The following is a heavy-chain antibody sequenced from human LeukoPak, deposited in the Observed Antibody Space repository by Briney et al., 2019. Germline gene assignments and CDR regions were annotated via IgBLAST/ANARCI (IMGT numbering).Heavy chain of an antibody. CDR3: ARVKGGDSRDY. J-gene: IGHJ4*02. V-gene: IGHV1-18*01. Sequence: GASVKVSCKASGYIFTSYGISWVRQAPGQGLEWLGWINIYNANTNYAQKLQGRVTMTTDTSTNTAYMELRSLRSGDTAVYYCARVKGGDSRDYWGQGTLVTVSS. D-gene: IGHD2-21*02. CDR2: INIYNANT. CDR1: GYIFTSYG.